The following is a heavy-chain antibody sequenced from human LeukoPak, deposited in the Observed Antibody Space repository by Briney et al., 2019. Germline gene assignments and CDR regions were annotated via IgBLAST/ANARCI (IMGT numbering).Heavy chain of an antibody. CDR2: IYYSGST. V-gene: IGHV4-59*01. D-gene: IGHD2-2*01. Sequence: SETLSLTCTVSGGSISSYYWSWIRQPPGKGLEWIGYIYYSGSTNYNPSLKSRVTISVDTSKNQFSLKLSSVTAADTAVYYCARGYCSSTSCFIRGRWFDPWGQGTLVTVSS. J-gene: IGHJ5*02. CDR1: GGSISSYY. CDR3: ARGYCSSTSCFIRGRWFDP.